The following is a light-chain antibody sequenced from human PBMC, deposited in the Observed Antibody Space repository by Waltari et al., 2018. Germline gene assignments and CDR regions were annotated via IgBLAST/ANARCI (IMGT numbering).Light chain of an antibody. CDR2: SAS. V-gene: IGKV3-15*01. J-gene: IGKJ5*01. CDR1: QYVSTN. CDR3: QQYNNWPPIT. Sequence: TVMTQAPATLSVFPGERATLSCRASQYVSTNLAWYQQKPGQSHRLLIYSASARATGVPARFGGSGSGTQFTLTINSVQSEDVALYYCQQYNNWPPITFGQGTRVQIK.